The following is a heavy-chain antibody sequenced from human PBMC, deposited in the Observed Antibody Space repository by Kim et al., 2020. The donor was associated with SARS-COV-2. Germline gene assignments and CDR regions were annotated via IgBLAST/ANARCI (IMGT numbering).Heavy chain of an antibody. J-gene: IGHJ4*02. CDR2: VYHSGKT. Sequence: SETLSLTCTISGGSLSGSYWNWIRQPPGKGLEWIGNVYHSGKTMYNPSFRSRVTTSADTSNNQFSLTLTSVTAADTAVYYCARDPEYDTSAYFDYLGQG. CDR3: ARDPEYDTSAYFDY. D-gene: IGHD3-9*01. V-gene: IGHV4-59*01. CDR1: GGSLSGSY.